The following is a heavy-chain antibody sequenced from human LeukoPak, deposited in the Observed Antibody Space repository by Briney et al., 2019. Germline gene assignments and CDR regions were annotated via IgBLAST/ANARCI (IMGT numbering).Heavy chain of an antibody. D-gene: IGHD4-17*01. Sequence: PGGSLRLSCAASGFTFGSFGMNWVRQAPGKGLEWVSFISSSSSTIYYADSVKGRFTISRDNAKNSLYLQMNSLRDEDTAPYYCAREKYGYYALGYWGQGTLVTVSS. CDR2: ISSSSSTI. CDR1: GFTFGSFG. V-gene: IGHV3-48*02. J-gene: IGHJ4*02. CDR3: AREKYGYYALGY.